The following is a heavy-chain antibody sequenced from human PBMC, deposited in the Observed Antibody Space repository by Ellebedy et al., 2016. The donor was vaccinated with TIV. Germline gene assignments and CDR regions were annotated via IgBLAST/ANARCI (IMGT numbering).Heavy chain of an antibody. Sequence: AASVKVSCKSSGYSLSTYAMHWVRQAPGQRLEWMGWINAGNDNTQYLQKFQGRLTITRDTSASTTYMELSSLRYEDTAVYYCARGGMLGGSYHGDTDWGQGTLVTVSS. J-gene: IGHJ4*02. CDR3: ARGGMLGGSYHGDTD. D-gene: IGHD1-26*01. CDR1: GYSLSTYA. CDR2: INAGNDNT. V-gene: IGHV1-3*01.